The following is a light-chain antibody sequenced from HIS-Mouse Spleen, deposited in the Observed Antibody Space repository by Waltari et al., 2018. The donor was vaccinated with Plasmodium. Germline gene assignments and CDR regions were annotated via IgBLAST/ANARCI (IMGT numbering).Light chain of an antibody. Sequence: DIQLTQSPSPLSASVGDRVTITCRASQSISSWLGWYQQKPGKAPKLLIYKASSLESGVPSRFSGSGSGTEFTLTISSLQPDDFATYYCQQYNSYSYTFGQGTKLEIK. CDR3: QQYNSYSYT. J-gene: IGKJ2*01. CDR1: QSISSW. CDR2: KAS. V-gene: IGKV1-5*03.